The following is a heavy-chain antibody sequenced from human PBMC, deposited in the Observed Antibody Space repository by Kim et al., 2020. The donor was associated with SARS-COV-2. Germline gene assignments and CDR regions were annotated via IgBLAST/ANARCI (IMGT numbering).Heavy chain of an antibody. J-gene: IGHJ6*02. CDR3: ARDLYPKGLGRSYYYGMDV. D-gene: IGHD2-2*02. CDR2: INPNSGGT. CDR1: GYTFTGYY. Sequence: ASVKVSCKASGYTFTGYYMHWVRQAPGQGLEWMGWINPNSGGTNYAQKFQGWVTMTRDTSISTAYMELSRLRSDDTAVYYCARDLYPKGLGRSYYYGMDVWGQGTTVTVSS. V-gene: IGHV1-2*04.